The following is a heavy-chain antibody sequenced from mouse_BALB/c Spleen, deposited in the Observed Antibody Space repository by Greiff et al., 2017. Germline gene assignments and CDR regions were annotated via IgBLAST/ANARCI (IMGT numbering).Heavy chain of an antibody. CDR2: IRNKANGYTT. CDR1: GFTFTDYY. Sequence: EVQLQESGGGLVQPGGSLRLSCATSGFTFTDYYMSWVRQPPGKALEWLGFIRNKANGYTTEYSASVKGRFTISRDNSQSILYLQMNTLRAEDSATYYCASRCSYSFDYWGQGTTLTVSS. J-gene: IGHJ2*01. V-gene: IGHV7-3*02. CDR3: ASRCSYSFDY.